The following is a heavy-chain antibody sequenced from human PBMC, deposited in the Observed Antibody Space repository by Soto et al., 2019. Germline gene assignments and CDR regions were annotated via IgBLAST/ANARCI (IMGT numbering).Heavy chain of an antibody. J-gene: IGHJ4*02. V-gene: IGHV4-59*01. CDR1: GGSLMDFY. D-gene: IGHD6-6*01. CDR3: ARVGGVAARTFDY. Sequence: QVQLQESGPGLVKASETLSLTCTVSGGSLMDFYGAGFGRPPGRGLEWIGYIYYSGGTDYNPSLKGRVTISVDTSKNQFSLKLRSVTAADTAVYYCARVGGVAARTFDYWGQGTLVTVSS. CDR2: IYYSGGT.